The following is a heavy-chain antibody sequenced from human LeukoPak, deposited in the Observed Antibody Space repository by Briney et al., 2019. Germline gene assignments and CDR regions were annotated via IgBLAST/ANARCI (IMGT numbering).Heavy chain of an antibody. D-gene: IGHD2-15*01. CDR1: GFTFDDYA. CDR2: ISWNSGSI. Sequence: GGSLRLSCAASGFTFDDYAMHWVRQAPGKGLEWVSGISWNSGSIGYADSVKGRFTISRDNAKNTLYLQMNSLRAEDTAVYYCASGSGGSWGYYYYGMDVWGQGTTVTVSS. V-gene: IGHV3-9*01. CDR3: ASGSGGSWGYYYYGMDV. J-gene: IGHJ6*02.